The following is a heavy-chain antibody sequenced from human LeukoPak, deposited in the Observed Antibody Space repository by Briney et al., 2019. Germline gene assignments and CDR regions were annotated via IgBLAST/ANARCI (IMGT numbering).Heavy chain of an antibody. CDR2: FDPEDGDT. V-gene: IGHV1-24*01. CDR3: ATGIPNDILSREPFDS. Sequence: GASVKVSCKASRYTLSEVSVHWVRQAPGTGLEWMGGFDPEDGDTIYAQKFQGRVTMIEDRSADTAYMELTSLRSEDTAVYYCATGIPNDILSREPFDSWGQGTMVTVSS. CDR1: RYTLSEVS. D-gene: IGHD3-9*01. J-gene: IGHJ3*02.